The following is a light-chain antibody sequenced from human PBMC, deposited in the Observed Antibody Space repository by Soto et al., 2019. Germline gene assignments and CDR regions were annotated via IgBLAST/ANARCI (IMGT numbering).Light chain of an antibody. CDR3: SSYTSSNTVV. CDR1: SSDVGTYNR. Sequence: HSALTQPPSVSGSPGQSVTISCTGTSSDVGTYNRVSWYQQPPGTAPKLLIYEVSYRPSGVPDRFSGSKSGNTASLTISGLQAEDETDYYCSSYTSSNTVVFGGGTKLTVL. CDR2: EVS. V-gene: IGLV2-18*02. J-gene: IGLJ2*01.